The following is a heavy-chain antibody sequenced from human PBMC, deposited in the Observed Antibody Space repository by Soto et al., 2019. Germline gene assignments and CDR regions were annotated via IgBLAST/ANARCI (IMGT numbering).Heavy chain of an antibody. V-gene: IGHV3-23*01. CDR1: GFTFSSYA. CDR3: AKEKGAVRPEAYLDY. CDR2: INNGGVAT. J-gene: IGHJ4*02. Sequence: EVQLLESGGDLVQPGGSLRLSCTASGFTFSSYAMTWVRQAPGKGLEWVSSINNGGVATYYADSVKGRFTISRDNSKNTLYLQMNSLRAEDTAVYYCAKEKGAVRPEAYLDYWGQGTLLTVSS. D-gene: IGHD3-10*01.